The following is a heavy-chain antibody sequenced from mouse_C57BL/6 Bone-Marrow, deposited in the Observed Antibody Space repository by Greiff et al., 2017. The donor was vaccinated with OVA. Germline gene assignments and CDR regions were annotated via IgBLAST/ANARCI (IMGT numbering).Heavy chain of an antibody. CDR2: IDPSDSET. J-gene: IGHJ3*01. CDR3: AFYYGSPWFAY. Sequence: QVQLQQPGAELVRPGSSVKLSCKASGYTFTSYWMHWVKQRPIQGLEWIGNIDPSDSETHYNQKFKDKATLTVDKSSSTAYMQLSSLTSEDSAVYYWAFYYGSPWFAYWGQGTLVTVSA. V-gene: IGHV1-52*01. CDR1: GYTFTSYW. D-gene: IGHD1-1*01.